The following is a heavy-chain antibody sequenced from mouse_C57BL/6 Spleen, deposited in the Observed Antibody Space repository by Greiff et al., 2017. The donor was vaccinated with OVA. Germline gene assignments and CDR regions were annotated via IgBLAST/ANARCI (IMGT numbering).Heavy chain of an antibody. CDR3: ARTGTGFAY. J-gene: IGHJ3*01. V-gene: IGHV2-2*01. D-gene: IGHD4-1*01. Sequence: VQRVESGPGLVQPSQSLSITCTVSGFSLTSYGVHWVRQSPGKGLEWPGAIWSGGSTDCNAAFISRLSISKDNSKSQVFFKMNSLEADDTAIYYCARTGTGFAYWGQGTLVTVSA. CDR2: IWSGGST. CDR1: GFSLTSYG.